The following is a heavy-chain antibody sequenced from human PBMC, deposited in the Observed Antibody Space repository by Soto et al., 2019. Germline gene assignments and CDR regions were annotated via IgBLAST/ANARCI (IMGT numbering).Heavy chain of an antibody. CDR3: AKGGLYSGSWYEGY. J-gene: IGHJ4*02. D-gene: IGHD6-13*01. CDR1: GFTFSSYD. V-gene: IGHV3-13*01. Sequence: GGSLRLSCAASGFTFSSYDMHWVRQATGKGLEWVSAIGTAGDTYYPGSVKGRFTISRENAKNSLYLQMNSLRAGDTAVYYCAKGGLYSGSWYEGYWGQGTLVTVSS. CDR2: IGTAGDT.